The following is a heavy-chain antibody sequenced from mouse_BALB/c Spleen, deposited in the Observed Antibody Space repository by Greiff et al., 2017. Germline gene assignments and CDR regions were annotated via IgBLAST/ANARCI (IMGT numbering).Heavy chain of an antibody. D-gene: IGHD6-1*01. Sequence: EVQLVESGGGLVQPGGSLKLSCAASGFTFSSYTMSWVRQTPEKRLEWVAYISNGGGSTYYPDTVKGRFTISRDNAKNTLYLQMSSLKSEDTAMYYCARKGQRGPDYYAMDYWGQGTSVTVSS. J-gene: IGHJ4*01. V-gene: IGHV5-12-2*01. CDR2: ISNGGGST. CDR3: ARKGQRGPDYYAMDY. CDR1: GFTFSSYT.